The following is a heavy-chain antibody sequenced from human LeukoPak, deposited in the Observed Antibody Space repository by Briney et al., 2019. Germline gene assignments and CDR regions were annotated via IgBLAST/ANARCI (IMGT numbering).Heavy chain of an antibody. J-gene: IGHJ4*02. CDR1: GGSISSSSYY. Sequence: SQTLSLTCTVSGGSISSSSYYWGWIRQPPGKGLEWIGSIYYSGSTYYNPSLKSRVTISVDTSKNQFSLKLSSVTAADTAVYYCAGQDTGSYYAAYYFDYWGQGTLVTVSS. D-gene: IGHD1-26*01. CDR2: IYYSGST. CDR3: AGQDTGSYYAAYYFDY. V-gene: IGHV4-39*01.